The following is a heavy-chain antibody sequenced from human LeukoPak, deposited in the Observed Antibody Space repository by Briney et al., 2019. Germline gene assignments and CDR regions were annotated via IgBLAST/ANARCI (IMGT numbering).Heavy chain of an antibody. CDR3: ARSSGTTSGGIGY. V-gene: IGHV1-46*01. CDR1: GYTFTAYY. J-gene: IGHJ4*02. CDR2: INPSGGST. Sequence: ASVKVSCKSSGYTFTAYYIHWVRQAPGQGLEWMGIINPSGGSTSYAQKFQGRVTMTRDMSTSTVYMELSSLRSEDTAVYYCARSSGTTSGGIGYWGQGTLVTVSS. D-gene: IGHD1-7*01.